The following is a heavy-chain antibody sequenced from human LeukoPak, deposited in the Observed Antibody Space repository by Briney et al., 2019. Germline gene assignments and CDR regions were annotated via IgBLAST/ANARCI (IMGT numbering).Heavy chain of an antibody. V-gene: IGHV4-59*01. CDR1: GGSISNGY. D-gene: IGHD3-22*01. J-gene: IGHJ4*02. CDR3: ARLGARGENSGYYAYFDY. CDR2: IFYSGIT. Sequence: SETLSLTCTVSGGSISNGYWSWIRQPPGKGLEYIGYIFYSGITNYNPSLKSRVTISVDTSKSQFSLKLTSVTAADTAVYYCARLGARGENSGYYAYFDYWGQGTLVTVSS.